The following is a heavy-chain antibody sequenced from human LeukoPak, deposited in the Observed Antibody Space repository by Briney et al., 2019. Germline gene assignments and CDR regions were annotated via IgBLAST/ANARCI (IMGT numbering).Heavy chain of an antibody. CDR2: ISYDGSNR. D-gene: IGHD4-23*01. CDR3: ARSTVVREYFDY. V-gene: IGHV3-30-3*01. Sequence: GGSLRLSCAASGFTFSSYWMSWVRQAPGKGLEWVAVISYDGSNRYYADSVKGRFTISRDNSKNTLYLQMNSLRAEDTAVYYCARSTVVREYFDYWGQGTLVTVSS. J-gene: IGHJ4*02. CDR1: GFTFSSYW.